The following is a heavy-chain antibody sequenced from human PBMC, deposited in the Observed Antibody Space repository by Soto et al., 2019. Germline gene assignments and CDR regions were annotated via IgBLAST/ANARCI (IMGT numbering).Heavy chain of an antibody. J-gene: IGHJ4*02. V-gene: IGHV4-31*03. CDR1: GGSISSGGYY. CDR3: ARGIRGAYSSSSGVREPAFDY. CDR2: IYYSGST. Sequence: SETLSLTCTVSGGSISSGGYYWSWIRQHPGKGLEWIGYIYYSGSTYYNPSLKSRVTISVDTSKNQFSLKLSSVTVADTAVYYCARGIRGAYSSSSGVREPAFDYWGQGTLVTVSS. D-gene: IGHD6-6*01.